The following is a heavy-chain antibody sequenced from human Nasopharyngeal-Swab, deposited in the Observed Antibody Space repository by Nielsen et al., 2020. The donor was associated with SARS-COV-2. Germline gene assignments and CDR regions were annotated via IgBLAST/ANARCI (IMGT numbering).Heavy chain of an antibody. D-gene: IGHD6-13*01. Sequence: ASVKVSCKASGYTFTSYAMNRVRQAPGQGLEWMGWINTNTGNPTYAQGFTGRFVFSLDTSVSTAYLQISSLKAEDTAVYYCARDQEAAAQNDRVAFDIWGQGTMVTVSS. J-gene: IGHJ3*02. CDR1: GYTFTSYA. V-gene: IGHV7-4-1*02. CDR2: INTNTGNP. CDR3: ARDQEAAAQNDRVAFDI.